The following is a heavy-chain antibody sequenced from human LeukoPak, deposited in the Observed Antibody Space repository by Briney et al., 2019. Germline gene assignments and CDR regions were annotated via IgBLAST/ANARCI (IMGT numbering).Heavy chain of an antibody. V-gene: IGHV4-61*01. J-gene: IGHJ4*02. D-gene: IGHD5-18*01. Sequence: PSETLSLTCTVSGASVSSGSYYWSWIRQPPGKGLEWIGYIYYSGSTNYNPSLKSRVAISVDTSKNQFSLKLSSVTAADTAVYYCARGSRGYSYGWGQGTLVTVSS. CDR1: GASVSSGSYY. CDR3: ARGSRGYSYG. CDR2: IYYSGST.